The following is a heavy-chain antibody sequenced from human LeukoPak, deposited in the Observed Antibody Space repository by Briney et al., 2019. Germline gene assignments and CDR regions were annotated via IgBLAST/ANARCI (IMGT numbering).Heavy chain of an antibody. CDR2: IYYTGTT. Sequence: SETLSLXCTVSGGSSSRYYWSWIRQPPGEGLEWIGYIYYTGTTNYNPSLKNRVTMSVDTSKNQFSLKLSSVTTADTAVYYCARTGIWSGYYTFDYWGQGSLVTVSS. V-gene: IGHV4-59*01. D-gene: IGHD3-3*01. J-gene: IGHJ4*02. CDR3: ARTGIWSGYYTFDY. CDR1: GGSSSRYY.